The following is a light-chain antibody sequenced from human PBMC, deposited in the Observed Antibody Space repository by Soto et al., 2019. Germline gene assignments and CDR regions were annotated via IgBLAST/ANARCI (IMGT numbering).Light chain of an antibody. V-gene: IGLV1-40*01. J-gene: IGLJ2*01. CDR3: QSYDSNLSVV. CDR1: SSNIGAGYD. Sequence: QSVLTQPPSVSGAPGQRVTISCTGSSSNIGAGYDVHWYQQLPGTAPKLLIYGNSNRPSGVPDRFSGSKSGTSVSLAITGLQAEDEADYYCQSYDSNLSVVFGGGTKLTVL. CDR2: GNS.